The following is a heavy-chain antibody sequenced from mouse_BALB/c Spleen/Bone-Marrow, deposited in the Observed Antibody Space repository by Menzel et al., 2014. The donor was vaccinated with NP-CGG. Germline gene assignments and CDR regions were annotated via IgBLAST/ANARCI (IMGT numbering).Heavy chain of an antibody. CDR1: GFTFXSYW. CDR3: TAYYRCDEG. D-gene: IGHD2-14*01. J-gene: IGHJ4*01. CDR2: IRLKSDNYAT. V-gene: IGHV6-6*02. Sequence: EVKLMESGGGLVQPGGSMKLSCVASGFTFXSYWMSWVRQSPEKGLEWVAEIRLKSDNYATHYAESVKGKFTISRDDSKSRLYLQMNSLRAEDTGIYYCTAYYRCDEGWGQGTSVTVSS.